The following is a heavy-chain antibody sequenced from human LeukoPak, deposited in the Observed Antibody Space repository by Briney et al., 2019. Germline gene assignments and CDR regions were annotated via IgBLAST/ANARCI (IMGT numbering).Heavy chain of an antibody. CDR1: GFTFSGSA. Sequence: GGSLKLSCAASGFTFSGSAMHWVRQASGKGLEWVGRIRSKANSYATAYAASVKGRFTISRDDSKNTAYLQMNSPKTEDTAVYYCTRRGTTGTTVFDYWGQGTLVTVSS. CDR2: IRSKANSYAT. CDR3: TRRGTTGTTVFDY. J-gene: IGHJ4*02. V-gene: IGHV3-73*01. D-gene: IGHD1-1*01.